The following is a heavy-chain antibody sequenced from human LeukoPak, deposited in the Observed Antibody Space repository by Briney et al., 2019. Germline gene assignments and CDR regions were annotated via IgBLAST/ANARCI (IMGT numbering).Heavy chain of an antibody. V-gene: IGHV3-21*01. J-gene: IGHJ4*02. CDR2: ISSSSSYI. CDR1: GFTFSSYW. CDR3: ARDFTHYYDSSGYHGDY. Sequence: GGSLRLSCAASGFTFSSYWMNWVRQAPGKGLEWVSSISSSSSYIYYADSVKGRFTISRDNAKNSLYLQMNSLRAEDTAVYYCARDFTHYYDSSGYHGDYWGQGTLVTVSS. D-gene: IGHD3-22*01.